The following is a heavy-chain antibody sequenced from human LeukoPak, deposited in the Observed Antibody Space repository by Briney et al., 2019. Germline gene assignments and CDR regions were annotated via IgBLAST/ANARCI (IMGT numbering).Heavy chain of an antibody. Sequence: YYWSWIRQPPGKGLEWIGYIYYSGSTYYNPSLKSRVTISVDTSKNQFSLKLSSVTAADTAVYYCARGNYYDSRYFDYWGQGTLVTVSS. CDR2: IYYSGST. J-gene: IGHJ4*02. V-gene: IGHV4-31*02. D-gene: IGHD3-22*01. CDR1: YY. CDR3: ARGNYYDSRYFDY.